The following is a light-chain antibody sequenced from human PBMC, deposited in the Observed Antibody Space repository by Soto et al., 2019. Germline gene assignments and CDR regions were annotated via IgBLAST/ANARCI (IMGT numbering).Light chain of an antibody. Sequence: DLPMTQSPSSLSASVGDRVTITCRASQDIGDDLDWFQQKPGKAPKRLIYASSVLQSGAPARFSGSGSGTEFALTISNLYPEDFATYYCLQHNSLPFTFGPGTKVDVK. V-gene: IGKV1-17*02. CDR2: ASS. CDR1: QDIGDD. CDR3: LQHNSLPFT. J-gene: IGKJ3*01.